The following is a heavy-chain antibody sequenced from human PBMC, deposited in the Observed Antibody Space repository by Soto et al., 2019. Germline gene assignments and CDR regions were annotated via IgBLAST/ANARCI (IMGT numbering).Heavy chain of an antibody. J-gene: IGHJ4*02. V-gene: IGHV3-23*01. CDR1: GFTFSNYG. Sequence: EVQLLESGGGLVQPGGSLRLSCAASGFTFSNYGMTWVRQAPGKGLEWVSGMSRDGGVTDYTDSVKVRFTISRDISKNTLYLQMNSLRAEDTAVYYCAKIDKFNPQSSGWANSFDYWGQGTLVTVSS. CDR2: MSRDGGVT. D-gene: IGHD6-19*01. CDR3: AKIDKFNPQSSGWANSFDY.